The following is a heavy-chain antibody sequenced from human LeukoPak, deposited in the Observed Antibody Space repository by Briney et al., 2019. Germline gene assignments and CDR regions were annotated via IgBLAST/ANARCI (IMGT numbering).Heavy chain of an antibody. CDR2: ISGSGGST. CDR3: ARDFWSGYYRNWFDP. Sequence: GGSLRLSCAASGFTFSSYAMSWVRQAPGKGLEWVSAISGSGGSTYYADSVKGRFTISRDNSKNTLYLQMNSLRAEDTAVYYCARDFWSGYYRNWFDPWGQGTLVTVSS. CDR1: GFTFSSYA. V-gene: IGHV3-23*01. J-gene: IGHJ5*02. D-gene: IGHD3-3*01.